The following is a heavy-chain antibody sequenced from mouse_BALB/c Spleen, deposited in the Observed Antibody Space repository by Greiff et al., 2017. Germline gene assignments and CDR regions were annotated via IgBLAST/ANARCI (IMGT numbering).Heavy chain of an antibody. Sequence: LVESGAELVKPGASVKLSCTASGFNIKDTYMHWVKQRPEQGLEWIGRIDPANGNTKYDPKFQGKATITADTSSNTAYLQLSSLTSEDTAVYYCVGYDGRSFAYWGQGTLVTVSA. CDR2: IDPANGNT. J-gene: IGHJ3*01. CDR1: GFNIKDTY. V-gene: IGHV14-3*02. CDR3: VGYDGRSFAY. D-gene: IGHD2-2*01.